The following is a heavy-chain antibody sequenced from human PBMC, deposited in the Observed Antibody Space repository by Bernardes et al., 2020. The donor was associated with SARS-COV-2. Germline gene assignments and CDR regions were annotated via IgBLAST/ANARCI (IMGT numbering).Heavy chain of an antibody. CDR1: GFTFSTYA. D-gene: IGHD6-6*01. V-gene: IGHV3-30-3*01. CDR2: ISYDGTTK. CDR3: AREWEEYTSSLFDF. J-gene: IGHJ4*02. Sequence: SLRLSCAVSGFTFSTYAMHWVRQAPGKGLEWVAIISYDGTTKYNADSVKGRFTITRDNSKNTLFLQMNSLTTEDTAVYYCAREWEEYTSSLFDFWGQGTLVTVSA.